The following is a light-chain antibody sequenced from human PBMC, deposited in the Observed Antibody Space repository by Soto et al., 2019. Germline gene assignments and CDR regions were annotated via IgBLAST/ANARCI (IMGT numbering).Light chain of an antibody. CDR1: SGHSSYI. CDR3: ETWDNNTWG. Sequence: QSVLTQSSSASASLGSSVRLTCTLSSGHSSYIIAWHQQQPGKAPRFLMKVEGSGSYDKGSGVPDRFSGSSSGADRYITISNLQFEDEADYFCETWDNNTWGFGGGTKVTVL. V-gene: IGLV4-60*02. CDR2: VEGSGSY. J-gene: IGLJ3*02.